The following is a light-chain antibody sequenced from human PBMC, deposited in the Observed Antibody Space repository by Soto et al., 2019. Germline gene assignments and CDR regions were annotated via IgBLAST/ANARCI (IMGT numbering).Light chain of an antibody. V-gene: IGKV1-33*01. CDR1: LDIRNY. CDR2: DTS. CDR3: QQYENLPYT. J-gene: IGKJ2*01. Sequence: DIQLTQSPPSLSASVGDRVSITCQASLDIRNYLNWYQHKPGRAPKLLIYDTSNVETGVPSRFGGSASETNFSFIITGLQPEDVETYYCQQYENLPYTFGQGTKLEI.